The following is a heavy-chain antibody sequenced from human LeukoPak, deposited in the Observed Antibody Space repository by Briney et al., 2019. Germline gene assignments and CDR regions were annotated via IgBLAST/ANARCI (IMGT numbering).Heavy chain of an antibody. Sequence: PGGSLRLSCAASGFTFSSYGMHWVRQAPGKGLEWVAVISYDGSNKYYADSVKGRFTISRDNSKNTLYLQMNSLRAEDTAVYYCAKDPDGVVITGWFDPWGQGTLVTVSS. CDR2: ISYDGSNK. CDR3: AKDPDGVVITGWFDP. CDR1: GFTFSSYG. D-gene: IGHD3-3*01. J-gene: IGHJ5*02. V-gene: IGHV3-30*18.